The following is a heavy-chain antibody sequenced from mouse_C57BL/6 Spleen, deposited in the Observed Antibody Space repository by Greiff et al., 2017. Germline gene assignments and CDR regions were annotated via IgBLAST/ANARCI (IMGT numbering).Heavy chain of an antibody. CDR2: ISSGSSTI. CDR1: GFTFSDYG. CDR3: ARLLFDY. D-gene: IGHD1-1*01. V-gene: IGHV5-17*01. J-gene: IGHJ2*01. Sequence: QGVESGGGLVKPGGSLKLSCAASGFTFSDYGIHWVRQAPEKGLEWVAYISSGSSTIYYADTVKGRFTISRDNAKNTLFLQMTSLRSEDTAMYYCARLLFDYWGQGTTLTVSS.